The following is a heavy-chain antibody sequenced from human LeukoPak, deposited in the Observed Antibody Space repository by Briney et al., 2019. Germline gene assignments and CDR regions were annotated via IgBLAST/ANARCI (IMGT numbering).Heavy chain of an antibody. J-gene: IGHJ4*02. CDR3: ARDHGGEPIFDY. CDR1: GGSISSSSYY. D-gene: IGHD4-17*01. Sequence: SETLSLTCTVSGGSISSSSYYWGWIRQPPGKGLEWIGYIYYSGSTYYNPSLKSRVTISVDTSKNQFSLKLSSVTAADTAVYYCARDHGGEPIFDYWGQGTLVTVSS. CDR2: IYYSGST. V-gene: IGHV4-31*03.